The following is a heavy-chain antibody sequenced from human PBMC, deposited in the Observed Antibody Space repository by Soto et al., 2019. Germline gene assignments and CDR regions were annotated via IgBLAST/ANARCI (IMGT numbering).Heavy chain of an antibody. CDR3: AGRDCSGTNCYYLDYYYMDV. CDR2: IYYSGST. Sequence: QVQLQESGPGLVRPSETLSLTCTVSGGSFRSYYWTWIRQSPGKGLEWIGYIYYSGSTDYNPSLSGRVAISIDTSKNQFSLRLNSMTAADPAVYYCAGRDCSGTNCYYLDYYYMDVWGKGTTVTVSS. CDR1: GGSFRSYY. D-gene: IGHD2-2*01. J-gene: IGHJ6*03. V-gene: IGHV4-59*08.